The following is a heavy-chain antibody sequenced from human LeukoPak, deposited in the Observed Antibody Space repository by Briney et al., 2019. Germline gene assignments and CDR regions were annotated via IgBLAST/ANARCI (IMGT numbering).Heavy chain of an antibody. CDR1: GYTFTGYY. V-gene: IGHV1-2*02. J-gene: IGHJ6*03. Sequence: ASVKVSCKASGYTFTGYYMHWVRQAPGQGLEWMGWINPNSGGTNYAQKFQGRVTMTRDTSISTAYMELSRLRSDDSAVYYCARGSRYYGSGSYARYYYMDVWGKGTTVTISS. CDR3: ARGSRYYGSGSYARYYYMDV. D-gene: IGHD3-10*01. CDR2: INPNSGGT.